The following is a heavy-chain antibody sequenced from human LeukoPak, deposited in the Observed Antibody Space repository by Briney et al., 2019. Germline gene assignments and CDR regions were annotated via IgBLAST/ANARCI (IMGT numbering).Heavy chain of an antibody. D-gene: IGHD1-7*01. CDR2: INHSGST. Sequence: SETLSLTYAVYGGSFSGYYWSWIRQPPGKGLEWIGEINHSGSTNYNPSLKSRVTISVDTSKNQFSLKLSSVTAADTAVYYCARPITGTDYGGGNWFDPWGQGTLVTVSS. CDR1: GGSFSGYY. V-gene: IGHV4-34*01. CDR3: ARPITGTDYGGGNWFDP. J-gene: IGHJ5*02.